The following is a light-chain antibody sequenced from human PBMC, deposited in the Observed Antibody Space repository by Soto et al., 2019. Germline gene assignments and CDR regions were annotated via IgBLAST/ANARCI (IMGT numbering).Light chain of an antibody. J-gene: IGKJ4*01. Sequence: EVVWTQSPATLSLSPGERATISCRASQSVSSYLDWYQQKPGQAPRLLIYDASNRDTGIPARFSGSGSGTDFTLSSSSRESEDVAVYYCQQRSNWTPTFGGGTKVDI. CDR2: DAS. CDR1: QSVSSY. V-gene: IGKV3-11*01. CDR3: QQRSNWTPT.